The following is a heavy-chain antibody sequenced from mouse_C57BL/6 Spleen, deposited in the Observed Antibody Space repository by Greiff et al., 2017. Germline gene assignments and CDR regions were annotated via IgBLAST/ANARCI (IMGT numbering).Heavy chain of an antibody. CDR1: GFSLTSYG. D-gene: IGHD2-4*01. Sequence: VKLVESGPGLVAPSQSLSITCTVSGFSLTSYGVDWVRQSPGKGLEWLGVIWGVGSTNYNSALKSRLSISKDNSKSQVFLKMNSLQTDDTAMYYCASGDDYVPFAYWGQGTLVTVSA. J-gene: IGHJ3*01. CDR3: ASGDDYVPFAY. V-gene: IGHV2-6*01. CDR2: IWGVGST.